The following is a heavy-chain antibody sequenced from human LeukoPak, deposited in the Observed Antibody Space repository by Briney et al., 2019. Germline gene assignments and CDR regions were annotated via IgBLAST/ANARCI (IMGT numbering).Heavy chain of an antibody. Sequence: ASVKVSCKASGYTFTSYYMHWVRQAPGQGLEWMGIIDPTGGSTSYAQKFQGRVTMTRDMSTSTVYMELSSLRSEDTAVYYCARGHGNSLPYYYYYYMDVWGKGTTVTASS. J-gene: IGHJ6*03. CDR2: IDPTGGST. CDR3: ARGHGNSLPYYYYYYMDV. D-gene: IGHD4-23*01. CDR1: GYTFTSYY. V-gene: IGHV1-46*01.